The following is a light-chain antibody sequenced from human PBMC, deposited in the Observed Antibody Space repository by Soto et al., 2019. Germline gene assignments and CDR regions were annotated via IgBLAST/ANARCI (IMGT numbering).Light chain of an antibody. J-gene: IGLJ2*01. V-gene: IGLV1-44*01. Sequence: QPVLTQPPSASGTPGQRVTISCSGSSSNIGTNTVNWYQQLPGTAPKLLIYSNNQRPSGVPDRFSGSKSGTSASLAISGVQSEDEADYYCAAWDDSLNGVFGGGTKLTVL. CDR3: AAWDDSLNGV. CDR1: SSNIGTNT. CDR2: SNN.